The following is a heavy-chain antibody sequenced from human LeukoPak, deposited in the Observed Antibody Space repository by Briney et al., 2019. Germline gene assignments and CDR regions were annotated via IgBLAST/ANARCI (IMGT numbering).Heavy chain of an antibody. J-gene: IGHJ4*02. CDR2: IYYSGST. CDR3: ARPVNYYGSFDY. V-gene: IGHV4-39*01. Sequence: SETLSLTCTVSGGSISSSSYYWGWIRQPPGKGLEWIGSIYYSGSTYYNPSLKSRVTISVDTSKNQFSLKLSSVTAAGTAVYYCARPVNYYGSFDYWGQGTLVTVSS. CDR1: GGSISSSSYY. D-gene: IGHD3-10*01.